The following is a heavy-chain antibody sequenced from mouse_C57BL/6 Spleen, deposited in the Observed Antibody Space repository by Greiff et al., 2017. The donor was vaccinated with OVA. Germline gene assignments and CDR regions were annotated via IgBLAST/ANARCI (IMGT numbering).Heavy chain of an antibody. J-gene: IGHJ4*01. Sequence: EVKLMESGGGLVQPGGSLSLSCAASGFTFTDYYMSWVRQPPGKALEWLGFIRNKANGYTTEYSASVKGRFTISRDNSQSILYLQMNALRAEDSATYYCARWNSGYAIDYSGQGNSVTVSS. CDR2: IRNKANGYTT. CDR3: ARWNSGYAIDY. V-gene: IGHV7-3*01. CDR1: GFTFTDYY.